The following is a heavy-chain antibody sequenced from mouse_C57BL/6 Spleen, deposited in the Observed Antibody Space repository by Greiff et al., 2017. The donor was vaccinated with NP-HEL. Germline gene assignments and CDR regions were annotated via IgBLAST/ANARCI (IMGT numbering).Heavy chain of an antibody. CDR2: IYPGSGST. V-gene: IGHV1-55*01. J-gene: IGHJ1*03. CDR1: GYTFTSSW. CDR3: ARGGYGNYGYFDV. Sequence: QVQLKQSGAELVKPGASVKMSCKASGYTFTSSWITGVKQRPGQGLEWIGDIYPGSGSTNYNEKFKSKATLTVDTSSSTAYMQLSSLTSEDSAVYYCARGGYGNYGYFDVWGTGTTVTVSS. D-gene: IGHD2-1*01.